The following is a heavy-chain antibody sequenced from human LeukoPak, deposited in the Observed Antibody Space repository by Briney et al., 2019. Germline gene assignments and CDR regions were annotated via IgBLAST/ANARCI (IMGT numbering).Heavy chain of an antibody. Sequence: GEPLKISFQGSGYRFTSYWIGWVRPRPGKGLEWMGIIYPGDSDTRYSPSFQGQVTISADKSISTAYLQWSSLKASDTAMYYCARQSIPYDMATMNWFDPWGQGTLVAVSS. D-gene: IGHD3-9*01. J-gene: IGHJ5*02. CDR1: GYRFTSYW. CDR3: ARQSIPYDMATMNWFDP. CDR2: IYPGDSDT. V-gene: IGHV5-51*01.